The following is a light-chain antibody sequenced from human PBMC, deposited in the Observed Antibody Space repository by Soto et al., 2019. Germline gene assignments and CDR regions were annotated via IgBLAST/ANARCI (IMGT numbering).Light chain of an antibody. J-gene: IGLJ3*02. V-gene: IGLV2-14*01. CDR1: SSDVGGYNY. CDR2: EVS. CDR3: SSYTGSSNRV. Sequence: QSALTQPASASGSPGQSITISCTGTSSDVGGYNYVSWYQQHPGKAPKLMIYEVSNRPSGVSNRFSGSKSGNTASLTISGLQAEDEADYYCSSYTGSSNRVFGGGTKLTVL.